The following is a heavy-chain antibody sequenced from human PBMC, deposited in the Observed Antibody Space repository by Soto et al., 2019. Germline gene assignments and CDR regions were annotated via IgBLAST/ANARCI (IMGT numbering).Heavy chain of an antibody. CDR3: AREETGAADY. J-gene: IGHJ4*02. Sequence: GGSLRLSCAASGCTFSSYAMHWVRQAPGKGLEWVALISHDGSNKNYADSVKGRFTISGDNSKNTLYLQMNSLRADDTAVYYCAREETGAADYWGQGTLVTVSS. CDR2: ISHDGSNK. D-gene: IGHD1-26*01. CDR1: GCTFSSYA. V-gene: IGHV3-30-3*01.